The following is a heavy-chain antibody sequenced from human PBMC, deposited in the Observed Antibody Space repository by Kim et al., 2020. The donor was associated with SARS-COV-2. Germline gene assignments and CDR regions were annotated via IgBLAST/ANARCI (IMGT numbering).Heavy chain of an antibody. CDR2: IYYSGST. CDR3: ARVVGYYDSSGYYRAFDI. Sequence: SETLSLTCTVSGGSISSYYWSWIRQPPGKGLEWIGYIYYSGSTNYNPSLKSRVTISVDTSKNQFSLKLSSVTAADTAVYYCARVVGYYDSSGYYRAFDIWGQGTMVTVSS. CDR1: GGSISSYY. D-gene: IGHD3-22*01. J-gene: IGHJ3*02. V-gene: IGHV4-59*13.